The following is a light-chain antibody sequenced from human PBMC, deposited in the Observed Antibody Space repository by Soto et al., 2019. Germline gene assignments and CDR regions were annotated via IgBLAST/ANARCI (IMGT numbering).Light chain of an antibody. CDR2: DNS. J-gene: IGLJ2*01. CDR1: SSNIGNNY. Sequence: QSALKQPPSVSAAPVQKVTISCSGSSSNIGNNYVSWYQQFPGTAPKLLIYDNSKRPSGIPDRFSGSKSGTSATLDITGLQTGDEADYYCGTWDSSLSAVVFGGGPKVTVL. V-gene: IGLV1-51*01. CDR3: GTWDSSLSAVV.